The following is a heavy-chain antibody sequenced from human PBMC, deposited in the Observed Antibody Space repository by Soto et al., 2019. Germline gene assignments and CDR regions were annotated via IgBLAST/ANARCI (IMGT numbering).Heavy chain of an antibody. D-gene: IGHD6-13*01. Sequence: ASVKVSCKAYGYTFTSYGISWVRRTPGQGLEWMGWISAYNGNTNYAQKLQGRVTMTTDTCTSTAYMELRSLRSDDTAVYYCARDLSELAAADLDYWGEGTLVTVSS. CDR1: GYTFTSYG. J-gene: IGHJ4*02. CDR2: ISAYNGNT. CDR3: ARDLSELAAADLDY. V-gene: IGHV1-18*01.